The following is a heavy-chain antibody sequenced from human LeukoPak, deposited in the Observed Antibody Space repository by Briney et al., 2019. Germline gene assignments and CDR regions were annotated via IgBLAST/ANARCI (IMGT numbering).Heavy chain of an antibody. CDR2: IKQDGSEK. J-gene: IGHJ3*02. CDR3: ARVLRFLEWFAFDI. V-gene: IGHV3-7*01. D-gene: IGHD3-3*01. CDR1: GFTFSSYS. Sequence: PGGSLRLSCAASGFTFSSYSMNWVRQAPGKGLEWVANIKQDGSEKYYVDSVKGRFTISRDNAKNSLYLQMNSLRAEDTAVYYCARVLRFLEWFAFDIWGQGTMVTVSS.